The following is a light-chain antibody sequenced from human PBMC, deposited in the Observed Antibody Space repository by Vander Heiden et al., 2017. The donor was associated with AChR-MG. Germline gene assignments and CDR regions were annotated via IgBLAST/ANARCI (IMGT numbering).Light chain of an antibody. CDR3: MQSRHLRT. Sequence: DIVMTQTPLSLSVTPRQPASISCKSSQSLLHSDGKTFLYWYLQKPGQSPQLLIYEVSSRLSGVPDRFSGSGSGTDFTLKISRVEAEDVGVYYCMQSRHLRTFGQGTKVEIK. J-gene: IGKJ1*01. CDR2: EVS. V-gene: IGKV2-29*02. CDR1: QSLLHSDGKTF.